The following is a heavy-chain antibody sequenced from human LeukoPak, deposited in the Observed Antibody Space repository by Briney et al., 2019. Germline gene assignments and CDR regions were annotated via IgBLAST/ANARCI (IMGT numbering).Heavy chain of an antibody. CDR2: ISSSSSYI. CDR1: GFTFSSYS. D-gene: IGHD6-13*01. CDR3: AKDFVTAAGLWGLLDY. V-gene: IGHV3-21*01. J-gene: IGHJ4*02. Sequence: GGSLRLSCAASGFTFSSYSMNWVRQAPGKGLEWVSSISSSSSYIYYADSVKGRFTISRDNSKNTLYLQMNSLRAEDTAVYYCAKDFVTAAGLWGLLDYWGQGTLVTVSS.